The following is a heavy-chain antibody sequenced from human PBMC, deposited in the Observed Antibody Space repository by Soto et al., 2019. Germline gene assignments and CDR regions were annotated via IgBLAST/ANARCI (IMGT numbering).Heavy chain of an antibody. D-gene: IGHD6-19*01. Sequence: SLRLSCAASGFTFTTYWMSWVGQAPGKGLEWVANIKQDGSEKYYVDSVKGRFTISRDNAKNSLYLQMNSLRAEDTALYYCARVYPGSGWPYHYYGMDVWGQGTTVTVSS. CDR1: GFTFTTYW. V-gene: IGHV3-7*01. CDR3: ARVYPGSGWPYHYYGMDV. CDR2: IKQDGSEK. J-gene: IGHJ6*02.